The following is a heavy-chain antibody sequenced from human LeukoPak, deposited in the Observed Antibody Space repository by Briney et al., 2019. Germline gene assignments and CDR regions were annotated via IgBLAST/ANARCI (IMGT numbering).Heavy chain of an antibody. D-gene: IGHD6-19*01. CDR1: GFAVSSNF. J-gene: IGHJ4*02. CDR2: IYGGGST. CDR3: TTASPYSSGSFDY. V-gene: IGHV3-53*01. Sequence: GGSLRLSCAASGFAVSSNFMSWVRQAPGKGLEWVSVIYGGGSTYYPDSVKGRFTISRDTFKNTVYLQMNSLRAEDTAVYYCTTASPYSSGSFDYWGQGTLVTVSS.